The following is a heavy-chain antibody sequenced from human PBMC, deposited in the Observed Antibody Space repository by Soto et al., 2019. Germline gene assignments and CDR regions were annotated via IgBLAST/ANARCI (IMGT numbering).Heavy chain of an antibody. V-gene: IGHV3-33*01. Sequence: GGSLRLSCAASGFTFSSYGMHWVRQAPGKGLEWVAVIWYDGSNKYYADSVKGRFTISRDNSKNTLYLQMNSLRAEDTAVYYCARDIGSSSYYGMDVWGQGTTVTVSS. CDR3: ARDIGSSSYYGMDV. CDR2: IWYDGSNK. J-gene: IGHJ6*02. CDR1: GFTFSSYG. D-gene: IGHD6-13*01.